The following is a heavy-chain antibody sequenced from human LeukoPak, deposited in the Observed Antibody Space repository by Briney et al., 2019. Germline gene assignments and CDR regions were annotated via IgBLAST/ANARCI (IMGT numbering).Heavy chain of an antibody. D-gene: IGHD3-10*01. CDR2: ISSSGSSI. CDR3: ARDSYWLGGTIGAFDI. V-gene: IGHV3-21*01. Sequence: GGSLRLSCAASGFSFSSSTMNWVRQAPGRGLEWVSSISSSGSSIYYADSVKGRFTISRDNAKNSLYLQINSLRAEDMAVYYCARDSYWLGGTIGAFDIWGQGTMVTVSS. J-gene: IGHJ3*02. CDR1: GFSFSSST.